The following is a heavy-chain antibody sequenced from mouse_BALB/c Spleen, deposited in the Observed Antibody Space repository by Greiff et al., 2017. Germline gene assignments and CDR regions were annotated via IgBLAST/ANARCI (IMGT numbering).Heavy chain of an antibody. V-gene: IGHV3-2*02. J-gene: IGHJ4*01. D-gene: IGHD2-14*01. Sequence: EVKLQESGPGLVKPSQSLSLTCTVTGYSITSDYAWNWIRQFPGNKLEWMGYISYSGSTSYNPSLKSRISITRDTSKNQFFLQLNSVTTEDTATYYCARWGYDDAMDYWGQGTSVTVSS. CDR2: ISYSGST. CDR1: GYSITSDYA. CDR3: ARWGYDDAMDY.